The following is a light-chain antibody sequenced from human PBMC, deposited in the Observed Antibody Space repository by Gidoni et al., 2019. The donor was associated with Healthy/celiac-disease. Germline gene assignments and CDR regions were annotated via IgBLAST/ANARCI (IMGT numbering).Light chain of an antibody. J-gene: IGLJ3*02. CDR1: SLRSYY. V-gene: IGLV3-19*01. Sequence: SSELTQDPAVSVALGQTVRITCQGDSLRSYYASWYQQKPGQAPVLVIYVKNNRPSGIPDRFSGSSSGNTASLTITGAQAEDEADYYCNSRDSSGNHHWVFGGGTKLTVL. CDR3: NSRDSSGNHHWV. CDR2: VKN.